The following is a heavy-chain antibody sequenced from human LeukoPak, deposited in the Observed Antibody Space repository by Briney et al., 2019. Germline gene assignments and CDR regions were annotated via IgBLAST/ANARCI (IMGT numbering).Heavy chain of an antibody. J-gene: IGHJ4*02. CDR3: ARRAGAYSHPYDY. CDR1: GFTVSSNY. V-gene: IGHV3-66*04. Sequence: GGSLRLSCAASGFTVSSNYMSWVRQAPGKGLEWVSVIYSGGSTYYADSVKDRFTISRDNFKNTLYLQMNSLRAEDTAVYYCARRAGAYSHPYDYWGQGTLVTVSS. CDR2: IYSGGST. D-gene: IGHD4/OR15-4a*01.